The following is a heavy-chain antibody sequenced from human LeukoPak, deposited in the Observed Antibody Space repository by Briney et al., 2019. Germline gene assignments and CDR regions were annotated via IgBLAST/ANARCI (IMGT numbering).Heavy chain of an antibody. D-gene: IGHD5-12*01. V-gene: IGHV4-34*01. CDR3: ARRSKADIVATIFRGGFDY. CDR2: INHSGST. J-gene: IGHJ4*02. Sequence: PSETLSLTCAVYGGSFSGYYWSWIRQPPGKGLEWIGEINHSGSTNYNPSLRSRVTISVDTSKNQFSLQMSSLTAADTAVYYCARRSKADIVATIFRGGFDYWGQGTLVTVSS. CDR1: GGSFSGYY.